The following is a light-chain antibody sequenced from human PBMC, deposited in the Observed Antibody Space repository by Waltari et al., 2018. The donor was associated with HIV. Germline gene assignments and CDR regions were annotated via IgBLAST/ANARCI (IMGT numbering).Light chain of an antibody. CDR1: SSDVGGYNY. V-gene: IGLV2-11*01. Sequence: QSALTQPRSVSGSPGQSVTISCTGTSSDVGGYNYVSWYQHHPGKAPKFMIYDVTKRPSAVPDRFSGSKSGNTASLTISGLQAKDEADYYCCSYAGRYTYVFGTGTKVTVL. CDR2: DVT. J-gene: IGLJ1*01. CDR3: CSYAGRYTYV.